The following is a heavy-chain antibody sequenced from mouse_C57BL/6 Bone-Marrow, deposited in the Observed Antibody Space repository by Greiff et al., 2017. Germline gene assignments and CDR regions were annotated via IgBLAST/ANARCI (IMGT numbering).Heavy chain of an antibody. V-gene: IGHV1-54*01. D-gene: IGHD4-1*01. J-gene: IGHJ4*01. CDR3: ARLQTGCAMAY. CDR1: GYAFTNYL. Sequence: QVQLQQSGAELVRPGTSVKVSCKASGYAFTNYLIEWVKQRPGQGLEWIGVIDPGSGGTNYNEKFKGKATLTADKSSSTAYMQLSSLTSEDSAVYFCARLQTGCAMAYWGQGTSVTVSS. CDR2: IDPGSGGT.